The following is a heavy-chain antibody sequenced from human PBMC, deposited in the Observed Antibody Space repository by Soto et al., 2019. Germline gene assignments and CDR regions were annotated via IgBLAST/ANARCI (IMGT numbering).Heavy chain of an antibody. D-gene: IGHD6-13*01. CDR2: IYYSGST. Sequence: SETLSLTCTVSGGSISSSSYYWGWIRQPPGKGLEWIGSIYYSGSTYYNPSLKSRVTISVDTSKNQFSLKLSSVTAADTAVYYCARPIAAAGGNWFDPWGQGTLVTVSS. CDR1: GGSISSSSYY. CDR3: ARPIAAAGGNWFDP. J-gene: IGHJ5*02. V-gene: IGHV4-39*01.